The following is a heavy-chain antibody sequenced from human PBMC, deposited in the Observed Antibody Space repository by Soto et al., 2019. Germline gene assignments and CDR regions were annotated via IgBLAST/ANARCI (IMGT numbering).Heavy chain of an antibody. CDR2: IYRSGTT. CDR1: NFSISSGYY. CDR3: ARTHSGSYYSVFNY. J-gene: IGHJ4*02. V-gene: IGHV4-38-2*01. Sequence: SETLSLTCVVSNFSISSGYYWGFIRQSPGKGLEWIASIYRSGTTSYNPSLKSRVTISVDPSKNQFSLMLTAVTAADTAVYYCARTHSGSYYSVFNYWGRGSLVTVS. D-gene: IGHD1-26*01.